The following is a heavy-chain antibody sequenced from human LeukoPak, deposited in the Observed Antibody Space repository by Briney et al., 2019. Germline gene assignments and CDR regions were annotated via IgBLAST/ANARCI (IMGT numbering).Heavy chain of an antibody. V-gene: IGHV4-34*01. CDR2: INHSGST. J-gene: IGHJ4*02. Sequence: SETLSLTCAVYGGSFSGYYWSWIRQPPGKGLEWIGEINHSGSTNYNPSLKSRVTISVDTSKNQFSLKLSSVTAADTAVYYCARLQDSSGFSLDYWGQGTLVTVSS. D-gene: IGHD3-22*01. CDR1: GGSFSGYY. CDR3: ARLQDSSGFSLDY.